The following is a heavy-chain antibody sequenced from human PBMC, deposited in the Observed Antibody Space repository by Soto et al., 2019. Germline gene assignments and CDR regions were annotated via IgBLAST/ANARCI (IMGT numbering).Heavy chain of an antibody. Sequence: ASVKVSCKASGYTFISYNMQWGRQAPGQRPEWMGWINAGKGDTKYSQKFQGRVTITRDTTATTVYMELSSLTSEDTAVYYCARDQWEIRGFDFWGQGTLVTVSS. CDR1: GYTFISYN. V-gene: IGHV1-3*01. J-gene: IGHJ4*02. CDR2: INAGKGDT. D-gene: IGHD1-26*01. CDR3: ARDQWEIRGFDF.